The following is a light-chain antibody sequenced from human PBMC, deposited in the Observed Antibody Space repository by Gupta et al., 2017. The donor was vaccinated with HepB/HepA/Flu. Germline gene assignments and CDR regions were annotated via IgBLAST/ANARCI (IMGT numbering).Light chain of an antibody. CDR1: QTVSSS. CDR3: QQYYQWPSFT. J-gene: IGKJ3*01. CDR2: DAS. V-gene: IGKV3-15*01. Sequence: IVLKQSPGTLSVSPGERATLSCTASQTVSSSVAWYQPKPGQSPRLLIYDASTRVASIPDRFSGSGSGTEFTLTINSLQSADVAVYFCQQYYQWPSFTFGPGTTVNLK.